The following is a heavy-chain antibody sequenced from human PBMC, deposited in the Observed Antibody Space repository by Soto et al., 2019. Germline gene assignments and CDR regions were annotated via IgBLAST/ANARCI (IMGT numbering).Heavy chain of an antibody. V-gene: IGHV4-59*08. CDR1: GDSFTSYF. D-gene: IGHD3-22*01. Sequence: TSETLSLTCTVSGDSFTSYFWSWLRQPPGKGLEWIGYVYHTGSTEYNPSLESRVVISIDTSKNQFSLNLNSVTAADTAVYYCATRVPNSRAYVGVFDYWGQGTQVTVSS. CDR3: ATRVPNSRAYVGVFDY. J-gene: IGHJ4*02. CDR2: VYHTGST.